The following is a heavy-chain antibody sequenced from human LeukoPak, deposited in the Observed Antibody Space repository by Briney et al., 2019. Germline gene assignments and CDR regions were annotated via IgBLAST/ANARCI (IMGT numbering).Heavy chain of an antibody. Sequence: SETLSLTCTVSGGSLSSSSSYWGWLRQPPGKGLEWIGRIFYSGSIYYNPSLKSRVTISVDTSKNQFSLKLSSVIAADTAVYYCARPRRNYYYMDVWGKGTTVTVSS. V-gene: IGHV4-39*01. J-gene: IGHJ6*03. CDR1: GGSLSSSSSY. D-gene: IGHD1-14*01. CDR3: ARPRRNYYYMDV. CDR2: IFYSGSI.